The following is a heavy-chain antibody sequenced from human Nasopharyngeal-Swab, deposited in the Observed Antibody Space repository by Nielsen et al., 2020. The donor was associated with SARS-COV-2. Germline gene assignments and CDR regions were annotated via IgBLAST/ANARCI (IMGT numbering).Heavy chain of an antibody. CDR1: GFTVSSNY. Sequence: GESLKISCAASGFTVSSNYMSWVRQAPGKGLEWVSVIYSGGSTYYADSVKGRFTISRDNSKNTLYLQMNSLRAEDTAVYYCARDPRGLWDSYGMDVWGQGTTVTVSS. CDR3: ARDPRGLWDSYGMDV. J-gene: IGHJ6*02. CDR2: IYSGGST. D-gene: IGHD1-26*01. V-gene: IGHV3-53*05.